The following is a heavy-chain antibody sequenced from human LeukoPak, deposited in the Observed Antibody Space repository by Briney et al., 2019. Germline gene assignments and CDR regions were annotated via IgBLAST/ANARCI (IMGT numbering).Heavy chain of an antibody. CDR1: GGSFIGYD. D-gene: IGHD6-6*01. J-gene: IGHJ5*02. CDR3: ASLARGGNWFDP. Sequence: SETLSLTCAVYGGSFIGYDWIWIRQPPGKGLEWIGEINHSGGTNYNPSLKSRVTISVDTSKNQFSLKLSSVTAADTAVYYCASLARGGNWFDPWGQGTLATVSS. CDR2: INHSGGT. V-gene: IGHV4-34*01.